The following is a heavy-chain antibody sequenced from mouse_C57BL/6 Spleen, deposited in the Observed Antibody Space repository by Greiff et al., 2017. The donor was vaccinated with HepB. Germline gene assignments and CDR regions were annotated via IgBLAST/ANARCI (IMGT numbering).Heavy chain of an antibody. CDR2: IYPGDGDT. D-gene: IGHD1-1*01. V-gene: IGHV1-82*01. CDR1: GYAFSSSW. Sequence: VKLQESGPELVKPGASVKISCKASGYAFSSSWMNWVKQRPGKGLEWIGRIYPGDGDTNYNGKFKGKATLTADKSSSTAYMQLSSLTSEDSAVYFCAIDYYGSGDYWGQGTTLTVSS. J-gene: IGHJ2*01. CDR3: AIDYYGSGDY.